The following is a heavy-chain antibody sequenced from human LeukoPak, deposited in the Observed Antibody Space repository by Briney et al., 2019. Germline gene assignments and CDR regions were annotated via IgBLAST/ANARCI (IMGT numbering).Heavy chain of an antibody. CDR1: GFTFSSYA. V-gene: IGHV3-30*04. Sequence: GGSLRLSCAASGFTFSSYAMSWVRQAPGKGLEWVAVISYDGSNKYYADSVKGRFTISRDTSKNTLYLQMNSLRAEDTAVYYCARGRGRQWLVNEYYFDYWAREPWSPSPQ. CDR2: ISYDGSNK. D-gene: IGHD6-19*01. J-gene: IGHJ4*02. CDR3: ARGRGRQWLVNEYYFDY.